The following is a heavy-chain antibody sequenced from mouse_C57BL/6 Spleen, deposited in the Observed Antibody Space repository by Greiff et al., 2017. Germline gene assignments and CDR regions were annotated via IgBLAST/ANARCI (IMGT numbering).Heavy chain of an antibody. CDR3: ARGNGCCYGFAY. CDR1: GFTITNYY. J-gene: IGHJ3*01. Sequence: EVQLQQSGAELVKPGASVKLSCTASGFTITNYYIHWVKQRPEQGLEWIGKIDPDDGDPKYYPNFQGKATFTVDTSSNTGYLELSSLTSDDTAVYYCARGNGCCYGFAYWGQGTLVTVSA. CDR2: IDPDDGDP. V-gene: IGHV14-2*01. D-gene: IGHD1-1*01.